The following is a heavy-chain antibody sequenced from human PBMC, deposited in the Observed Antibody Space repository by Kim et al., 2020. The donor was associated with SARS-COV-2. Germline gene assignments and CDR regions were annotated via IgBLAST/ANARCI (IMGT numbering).Heavy chain of an antibody. CDR1: GYTFTSYY. CDR2: INPSGGST. D-gene: IGHD5-18*01. V-gene: IGHV1-46*01. CDR3: ARWGEYSYNYYYYGMDV. J-gene: IGHJ6*02. Sequence: ASVKVSCKASGYTFTSYYMHWVRQAPGQGLEWMGIINPSGGSTSYAQKFQGRVTMTRDTSTSTVYMELSSLRSEDTAVYYCARWGEYSYNYYYYGMDVWGQGTTVTVSS.